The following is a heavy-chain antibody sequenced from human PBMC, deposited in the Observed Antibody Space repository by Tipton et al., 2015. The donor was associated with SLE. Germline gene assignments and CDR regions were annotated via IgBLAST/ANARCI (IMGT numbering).Heavy chain of an antibody. V-gene: IGHV4-39*01. Sequence: TLSLTCTVSGGSISSSSYYWGWIRQPPGKGLEWIGSIYYSGSTYYNPSLKSRVTISVDTSKNQFSLKRSSVTAAYTAVYYCARVVDAFDIWGQGTMVAVSS. CDR2: IYYSGST. J-gene: IGHJ3*02. CDR3: ARVVDAFDI. CDR1: GGSISSSSYY.